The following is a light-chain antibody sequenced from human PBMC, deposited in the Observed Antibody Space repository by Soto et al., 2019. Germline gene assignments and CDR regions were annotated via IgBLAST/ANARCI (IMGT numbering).Light chain of an antibody. CDR3: LLSYDGGRV. V-gene: IGLV7-46*01. CDR2: DTN. CDR1: TGPVTIYRY. J-gene: IGLJ2*01. Sequence: QAVVTQEPSLTVSPGGTVTLTCDSSTGPVTIYRYPYWFPQKPGQAPRTLIYDTNNKHSWTPARFSGSLLGGKAALTLSGAQPEDEADYYCLLSYDGGRVFGGGTKLTVL.